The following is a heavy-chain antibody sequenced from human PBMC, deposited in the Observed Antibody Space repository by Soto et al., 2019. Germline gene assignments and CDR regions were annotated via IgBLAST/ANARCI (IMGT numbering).Heavy chain of an antibody. V-gene: IGHV4-39*01. CDR2: IYYSGST. D-gene: IGHD6-6*01. J-gene: IGHJ6*02. CDR1: GGSISSSSYY. CDR3: SAEYSSTDGMDV. Sequence: SETLSLTCTVSGGSISSSSYYWGWIRQPPGKGLEWIGSIYYSGSTYYNPSLKSRVTISVDTSKNQFSLKLSSVTAADTAVYYCSAEYSSTDGMDVWGQGTTVTVSS.